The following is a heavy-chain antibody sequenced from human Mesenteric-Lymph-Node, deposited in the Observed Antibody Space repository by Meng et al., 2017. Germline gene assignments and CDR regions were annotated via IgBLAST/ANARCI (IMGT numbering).Heavy chain of an antibody. D-gene: IGHD3-10*01. V-gene: IGHV4-39*01. J-gene: IGHJ4*02. CDR2: IYHSGST. CDR3: ARRRGGSGRDC. CDR1: CGSISSNGYY. Sequence: LPLQASGPGLVNPSETLPLTCTVSCGSISSNGYYWDWVRQPPGKGLEWIGAIYHSGSTSYNPSLQSRVTMFVDTSKNQFSLMLTSVTATDTAVYYCARRRGGSGRDCWGQGTLVTVSS.